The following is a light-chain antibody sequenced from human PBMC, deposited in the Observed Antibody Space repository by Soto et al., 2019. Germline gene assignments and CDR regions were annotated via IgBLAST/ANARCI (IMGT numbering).Light chain of an antibody. CDR3: QKYNSAPPGFT. CDR2: AAS. J-gene: IGKJ3*01. CDR1: QGISNY. V-gene: IGKV1-27*01. Sequence: DIQMTQSPSSLSASVGDRVTITCRASQGISNYLAWYQQKPGKVPKLLIYAASTLQSGVPSRFSGSGSGTDFTFTISSLQPEDVATYYCQKYNSAPPGFTFGPGTKVDIK.